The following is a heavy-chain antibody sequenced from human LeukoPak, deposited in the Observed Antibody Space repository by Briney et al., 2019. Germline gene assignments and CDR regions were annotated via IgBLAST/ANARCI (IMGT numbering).Heavy chain of an antibody. Sequence: GGSLRLSCAASGFTVSSNYMSWVRQAPGKGLEWVSVIYSVGSTYYADSVKGTFTISRDNSKHTLYLQMNSLRAEDTAVYYCARDADSSGSPNWFDPWGQGTLVTVSA. D-gene: IGHD6-19*01. CDR2: IYSVGST. CDR3: ARDADSSGSPNWFDP. CDR1: GFTVSSNY. V-gene: IGHV3-66*01. J-gene: IGHJ5*02.